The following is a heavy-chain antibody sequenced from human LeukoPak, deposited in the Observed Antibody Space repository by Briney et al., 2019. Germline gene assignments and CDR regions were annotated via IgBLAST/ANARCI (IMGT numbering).Heavy chain of an antibody. J-gene: IGHJ4*02. CDR3: AKDIFPWAPSVTADY. V-gene: IGHV3-43*02. D-gene: IGHD4-11*01. CDR2: ISGDGGST. CDR1: GFTFDDYA. Sequence: GGSLRLSCAASGFTFDDYAMHWVRRAPGKGLEWVSLISGDGGSTYYADSVKGRFTISRDNSKNSLYLQMNSLRTEDTALYYCAKDIFPWAPSVTADYWGQGTLVTVSS.